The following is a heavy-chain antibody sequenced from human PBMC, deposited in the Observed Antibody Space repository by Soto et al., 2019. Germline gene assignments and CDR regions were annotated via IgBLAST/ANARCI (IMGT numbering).Heavy chain of an antibody. CDR2: IKQDGTEK. V-gene: IGHV3-7*01. D-gene: IGHD5-12*01. J-gene: IGHJ4*02. CDR1: GFTFSNYW. Sequence: EVQLVESGGGLVQPGGSLRLSCAASGFTFSNYWMSWVRQAPGKGLEWVANIKQDGTEKNYGDSVRGRFTISRDNAKNSLDLQMNSLTAEDTAVSYCASVAIWGQGTRVTVPS. CDR3: ASVAI.